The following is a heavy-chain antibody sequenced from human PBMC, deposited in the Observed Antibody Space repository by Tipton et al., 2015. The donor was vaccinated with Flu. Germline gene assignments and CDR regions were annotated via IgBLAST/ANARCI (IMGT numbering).Heavy chain of an antibody. Sequence: LSLTCTVSGGSMRSYYWNWIRQPPGKGLEWIGYIYYSGNTNYNPSLKSRVTISVDTSKNQFSLKLSSVTAADTAVYYCARKNPQPDAFDIWGQGTMVTVSS. CDR2: IYYSGNT. V-gene: IGHV4-59*08. CDR1: GGSMRSYY. CDR3: ARKNPQPDAFDI. D-gene: IGHD6-13*01. J-gene: IGHJ3*02.